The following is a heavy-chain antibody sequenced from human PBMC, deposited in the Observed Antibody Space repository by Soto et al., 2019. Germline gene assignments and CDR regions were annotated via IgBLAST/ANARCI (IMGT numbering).Heavy chain of an antibody. CDR3: ARDTYGGNSGLSFDY. Sequence: QVQLQESGPGLVKPSETLSLTCTVSGGSISSYYWSWIRQPPGKGLEWIGYIYYSGSTNYNPSLKSRVTISVDTSKNQFSLKLSSVTAADTAVYYCARDTYGGNSGLSFDYWGQGTLVTVSS. J-gene: IGHJ4*02. CDR2: IYYSGST. D-gene: IGHD4-17*01. CDR1: GGSISSYY. V-gene: IGHV4-59*01.